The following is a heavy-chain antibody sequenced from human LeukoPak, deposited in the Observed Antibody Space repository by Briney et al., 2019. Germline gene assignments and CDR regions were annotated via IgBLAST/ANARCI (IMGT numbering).Heavy chain of an antibody. Sequence: SETLSLTCTVSGGSISSHYWSWIRQPPGKGLEWIGYIYYSGSTNYNPSLKSRVTMSVDTSKNQFSLKLSSVTAADTAVYYCARVLKKGISGFTFDPWGQGTLVTVSS. V-gene: IGHV4-59*11. CDR1: GGSISSHY. D-gene: IGHD3-22*01. CDR3: ARVLKKGISGFTFDP. CDR2: IYYSGST. J-gene: IGHJ5*02.